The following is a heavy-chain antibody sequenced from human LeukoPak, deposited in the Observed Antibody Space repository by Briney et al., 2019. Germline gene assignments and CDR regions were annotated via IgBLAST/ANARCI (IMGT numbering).Heavy chain of an antibody. CDR1: GGSMSSSSYY. CDR2: LYASGST. Sequence: TLSLTCTVSGGSMSSSSYYWSWIRQPAGKGLEWIGRLYASGSTNYNPSLKSRVTISVDTSKNQFSLKLSPVTAADTAVYYCASWNLDDMFAFDIWGQGTVVTVSS. V-gene: IGHV4-61*02. CDR3: ASWNLDDMFAFDI. J-gene: IGHJ3*02. D-gene: IGHD1-1*01.